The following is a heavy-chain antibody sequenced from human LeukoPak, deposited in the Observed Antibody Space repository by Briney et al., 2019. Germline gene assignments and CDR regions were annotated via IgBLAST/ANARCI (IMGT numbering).Heavy chain of an antibody. CDR3: AKGLKYSGSYLDY. D-gene: IGHD1-26*01. J-gene: IGHJ4*02. CDR2: IRYDGSNK. CDR1: GFTFSSYG. Sequence: GGSLRLSCAASGFTFSSYGVHWVRQAPGKGLEWVAFIRYDGSNKYYADSVKGRFTISRDNSKNTLYLQMNSLRAEDTAVYYCAKGLKYSGSYLDYWGQGTLVTVSS. V-gene: IGHV3-30*02.